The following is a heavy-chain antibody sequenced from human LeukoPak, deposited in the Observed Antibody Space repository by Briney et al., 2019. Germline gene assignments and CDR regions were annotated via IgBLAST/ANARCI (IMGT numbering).Heavy chain of an antibody. Sequence: PSETLSLTCTVSGGSISSGDYYWSWIRQPPGKGLEWIGYIYYSGSTYYNPSLKSRVTISVDTSKNQFSLKLSSVTAADTAVYYCASLHTMTYYFDYWGQGTLVTVSS. CDR2: IYYSGST. D-gene: IGHD4-17*01. J-gene: IGHJ4*02. CDR1: GGSISSGDYY. V-gene: IGHV4-30-4*01. CDR3: ASLHTMTYYFDY.